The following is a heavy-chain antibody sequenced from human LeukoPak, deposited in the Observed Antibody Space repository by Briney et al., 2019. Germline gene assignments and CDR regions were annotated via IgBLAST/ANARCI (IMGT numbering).Heavy chain of an antibody. D-gene: IGHD3-22*01. CDR1: GGTFSNYA. CDR2: IIPIFGTA. J-gene: IGHJ4*02. Sequence: GSSVKVSCKASGGTFSNYAISWVRQAPGQGLEWMGGIIPIFGTANYAQKFQGRVTITADESTSTAYMELSSLRSEDTAVYYCARDVYYDSSGLFDYWGQGTLVTVSS. CDR3: ARDVYYDSSGLFDY. V-gene: IGHV1-69*01.